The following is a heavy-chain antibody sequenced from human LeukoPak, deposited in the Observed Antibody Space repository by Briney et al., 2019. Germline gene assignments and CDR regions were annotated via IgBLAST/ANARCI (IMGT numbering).Heavy chain of an antibody. CDR3: ARSDVDMAA. CDR1: GFTFSTYG. D-gene: IGHD5-12*01. J-gene: IGHJ5*02. CDR2: ISNDGSNK. Sequence: TGRSQRLSCAASGFTFSTYGMHWVRQAPGKGLEWVAVISNDGSNKLYTDSVKGRFTISRDNSKNTLYLQMNSLRAEDTAVYYCARSDVDMAAWGQGTLVTVSS. V-gene: IGHV3-30*03.